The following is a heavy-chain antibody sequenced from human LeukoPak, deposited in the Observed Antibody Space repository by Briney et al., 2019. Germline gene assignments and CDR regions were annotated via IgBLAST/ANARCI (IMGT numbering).Heavy chain of an antibody. V-gene: IGHV1-18*01. D-gene: IGHD3-10*01. CDR1: GGTFSRYG. CDR2: ISANDGNT. CDR3: ARESHVTREDY. Sequence: ASVKVSCKASGGTFSRYGISWVRQAPGQGLEWMGWISANDGNTDYPQKLQGRVTMTTDTSTSTAYMELRSLRSDDTAVYYCARESHVTREDYWGQGTLVTVSS. J-gene: IGHJ4*02.